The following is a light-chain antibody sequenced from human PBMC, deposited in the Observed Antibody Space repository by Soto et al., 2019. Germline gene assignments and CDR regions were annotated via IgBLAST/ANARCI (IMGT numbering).Light chain of an antibody. Sequence: QSVLTQPPSVSGALGQRVTISCTGSTSNLGAGYDVQWYQQLPGTAPKLLIYGNNNRPSGVPDRFSGSKSGTSASLAIAGLQAEDEADYYCQYYDSSLSGYVFGTGTKLTVL. J-gene: IGLJ1*01. CDR3: QYYDSSLSGYV. CDR2: GNN. V-gene: IGLV1-40*01. CDR1: TSNLGAGYD.